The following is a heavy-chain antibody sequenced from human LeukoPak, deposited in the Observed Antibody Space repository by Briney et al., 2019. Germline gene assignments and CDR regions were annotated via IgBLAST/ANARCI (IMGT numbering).Heavy chain of an antibody. Sequence: SETLSLTCAVSGGSFSGYYWSWIRQPPGKGLEWTWETNHSGSTNYNPSLKSRVTISIDTSKNQFSLKLSSVTAADTAVYYCARARTNYYGSGSYHWVWFDPWGQGTLVTGSS. CDR3: ARARTNYYGSGSYHWVWFDP. J-gene: IGHJ5*02. CDR2: TNHSGST. V-gene: IGHV4-34*01. D-gene: IGHD3-10*01. CDR1: GGSFSGYY.